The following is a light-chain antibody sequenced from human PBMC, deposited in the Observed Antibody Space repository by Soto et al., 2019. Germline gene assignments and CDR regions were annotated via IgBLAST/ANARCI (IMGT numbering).Light chain of an antibody. V-gene: IGLV4-69*01. CDR2: LNSDGSH. Sequence: QSVLTQSPSASASLGASVKLTCTLSSGHSSYAIAWHQQQPERGPRYLMKLNSDGSHSKGAGIPDRFSGSSSGTERYLTIPSLQSEDEADYYCQTWGTGITVFAGGNQLTVL. CDR3: QTWGTGITV. CDR1: SGHSSYA. J-gene: IGLJ7*01.